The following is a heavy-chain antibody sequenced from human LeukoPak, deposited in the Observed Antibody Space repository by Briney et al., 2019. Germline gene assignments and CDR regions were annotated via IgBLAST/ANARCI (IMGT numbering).Heavy chain of an antibody. D-gene: IGHD3-10*01. Sequence: ASVKVSCKASGYTFTSYGISWVRQAPGQGLEWMGWINPNSGGTNYAQKFQGRVTMTRDTSISTAYMELSRLRSDDTAVYYCARDRRTYYYGSGSPKPPDYWGQGTLVTVSS. CDR3: ARDRRTYYYGSGSPKPPDY. CDR1: GYTFTSYG. V-gene: IGHV1-2*02. J-gene: IGHJ4*02. CDR2: INPNSGGT.